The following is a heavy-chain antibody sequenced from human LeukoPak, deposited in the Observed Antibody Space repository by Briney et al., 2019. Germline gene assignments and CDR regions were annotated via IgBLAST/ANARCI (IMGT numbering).Heavy chain of an antibody. Sequence: GSSVKFSCKASGGPFSSYTISGVRQATGQGLEGMGRISPTFGIAKCAQKFQGRVTITVDKSTSTAYLELNSLRSEDTAVYHCATAVAVAAPFDYWGQGSLVTVSS. V-gene: IGHV1-69*02. CDR3: ATAVAVAAPFDY. CDR1: GGPFSSYT. CDR2: ISPTFGIA. D-gene: IGHD6-19*01. J-gene: IGHJ4*02.